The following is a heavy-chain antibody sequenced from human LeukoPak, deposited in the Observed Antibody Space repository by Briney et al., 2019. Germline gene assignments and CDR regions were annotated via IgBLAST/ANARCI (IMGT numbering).Heavy chain of an antibody. CDR3: ARDRTWGSSGNWFDP. D-gene: IGHD7-27*01. CDR1: GGSISSGGYS. V-gene: IGHV4-61*08. Sequence: SETLSLTCAVSGGSISSGGYSWSWIRQPPGKGLEWIGYIYYSGSTNYNPSLKSRVTISVDTSKNQFSLKLSSVTAADTAVYYCARDRTWGSSGNWFDPWGQGTLVTVSS. J-gene: IGHJ5*02. CDR2: IYYSGST.